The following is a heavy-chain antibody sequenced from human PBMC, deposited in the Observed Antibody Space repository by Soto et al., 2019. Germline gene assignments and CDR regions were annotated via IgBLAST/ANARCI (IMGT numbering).Heavy chain of an antibody. CDR1: EFSFYNYW. Sequence: GGSLRLSCAASEFSFYNYWMTWVRQDPGKGLEWVATIKQDGSEKYYADSVKGRFTISRDNAKNSLYLQMNSLRAEDTAVYYCARFEDSSSSRDWWFDPWGQGTLVTVSS. V-gene: IGHV3-7*03. CDR3: ARFEDSSSSRDWWFDP. CDR2: IKQDGSEK. D-gene: IGHD6-6*01. J-gene: IGHJ5*02.